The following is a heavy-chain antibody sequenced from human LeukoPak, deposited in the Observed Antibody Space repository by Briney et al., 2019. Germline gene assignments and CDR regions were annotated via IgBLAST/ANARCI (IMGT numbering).Heavy chain of an antibody. V-gene: IGHV1-18*01. J-gene: IGHJ4*02. CDR2: ISAYNGNT. D-gene: IGHD3-10*01. Sequence: ASVKVSCKASGYTFTSYGISWVRQAPGQGREWMGWISAYNGNTHYAQKLQGRVTMTTDTSTSTAYMELRSLRSDDTAVYYCARVRRMSYYYGSGSYPTEFGYWGQGTLVTVSS. CDR3: ARVRRMSYYYGSGSYPTEFGY. CDR1: GYTFTSYG.